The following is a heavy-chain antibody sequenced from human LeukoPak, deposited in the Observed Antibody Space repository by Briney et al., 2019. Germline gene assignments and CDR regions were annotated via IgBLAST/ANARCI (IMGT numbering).Heavy chain of an antibody. V-gene: IGHV1-2*02. CDR1: GYTFTGYF. CDR2: INPNSGGS. CDR3: ARVEAVAGTTTGVDY. D-gene: IGHD6-19*01. J-gene: IGHJ4*02. Sequence: ASVKVSCKASGYTFTGYFIHWVRQAPGQGLGWMGWINPNSGGSNYAQKFQGRVSLTRDTSISTAYMELSSLRYDDTAVYFCARVEAVAGTTTGVDYWGQGTLVTVPS.